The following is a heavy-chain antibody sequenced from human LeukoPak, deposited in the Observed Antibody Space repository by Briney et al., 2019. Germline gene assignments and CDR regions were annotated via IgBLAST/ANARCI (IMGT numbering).Heavy chain of an antibody. V-gene: IGHV3-49*04. CDR3: TRDLHGDGAFDV. J-gene: IGHJ3*01. D-gene: IGHD4-17*01. CDR1: GFNFGDYA. CDR2: IRTKPYGGTP. Sequence: GGSLRLSCRTSGFNFGDYAMSWVRQAPGQGLEWVGFIRTKPYGGTPDYAASVKGRFTISVDDSKSIAYLRMNSLETEDTAVYYCTRDLHGDGAFDVWGQGTMVTVSS.